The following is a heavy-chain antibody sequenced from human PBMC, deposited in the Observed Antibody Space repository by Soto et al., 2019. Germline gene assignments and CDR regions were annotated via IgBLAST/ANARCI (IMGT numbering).Heavy chain of an antibody. V-gene: IGHV3-20*04. Sequence: EVRLVESGGGVVRPGGSLRLWCAVSGFRFDEYAMGWVRQAPGKGLEWVSGINWDGGSTSYANSVKGRFTMSRDNAKKSLYVHMDSLRAEDTALYYCARDAFSGRHNNYTFYVDVWGKGTPVTVSS. CDR1: GFRFDEYA. CDR3: ARDAFSGRHNNYTFYVDV. CDR2: INWDGGST. J-gene: IGHJ6*03. D-gene: IGHD3-10*01.